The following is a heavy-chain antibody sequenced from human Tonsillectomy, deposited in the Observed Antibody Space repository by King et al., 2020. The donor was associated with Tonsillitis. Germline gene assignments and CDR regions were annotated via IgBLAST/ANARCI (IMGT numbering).Heavy chain of an antibody. D-gene: IGHD6-25*01. Sequence: QLVQSGAEVKKPGASVKVSCRASRYTFTDYYIHWVRQAPGQGLEWMGRINPDGGGTRYAQRFQGRVTMTSDTSMKTVYMEVSGLRGNDTAVYYCARDLVGYDAFDIWGQGTVVIVST. J-gene: IGHJ3*02. V-gene: IGHV1-2*02. CDR3: ARDLVGYDAFDI. CDR1: RYTFTDYY. CDR2: INPDGGGT.